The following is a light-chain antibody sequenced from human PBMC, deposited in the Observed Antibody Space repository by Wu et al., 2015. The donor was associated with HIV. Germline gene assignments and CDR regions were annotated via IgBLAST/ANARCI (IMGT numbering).Light chain of an antibody. J-gene: IGKJ2*01. V-gene: IGKV3-20*01. CDR2: GSS. Sequence: IVLTQSPGTLSLSPGERATLFCRASQRVNSYYLAWYQQKFGQAPRLLIYGSSIRATGIPDRFSGSGSGTDFSLTISRLEPEDSAVYYCQQYGSSSYTFGQGTKLEIK. CDR1: QRVNSYY. CDR3: QQYGSSSYT.